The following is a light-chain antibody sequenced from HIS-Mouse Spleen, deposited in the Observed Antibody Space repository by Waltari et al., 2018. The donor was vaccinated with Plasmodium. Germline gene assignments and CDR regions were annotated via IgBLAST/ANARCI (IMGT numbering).Light chain of an antibody. V-gene: IGLV5-37*01. CDR2: YYSDSDK. J-gene: IGLJ3*02. Sequence: QPVLTQPPSSSASPGESARLTCTLPSHINVGSYNIYCYQPQPGSPPRYLSYYYSDSDKGQGSGVPSRFSGSKDASANTGIFLISGLQSEDEADYYCMIWPSNASGVFGGGTKLTVL. CDR3: MIWPSNASGV. CDR1: SHINVGSYN.